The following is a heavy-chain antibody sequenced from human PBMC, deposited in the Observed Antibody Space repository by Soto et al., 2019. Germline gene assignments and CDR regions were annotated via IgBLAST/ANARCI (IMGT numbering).Heavy chain of an antibody. CDR2: INAXNGNK. Sequence: GXSVKVSCKASGSTFTRYAMHWVRQAPGQRLEWMXWINAXNGNKKYSQKXXGRVTITXXTSARTAYMELSSLRSEDTAVYYCARHGSGWDYWGKGTLVTVYS. D-gene: IGHD6-19*01. V-gene: IGHV1-3*01. CDR3: ARHGSGWDY. J-gene: IGHJ4*02. CDR1: GSTFTRYA.